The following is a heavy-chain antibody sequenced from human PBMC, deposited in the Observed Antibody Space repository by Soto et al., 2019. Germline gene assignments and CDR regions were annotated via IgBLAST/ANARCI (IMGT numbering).Heavy chain of an antibody. V-gene: IGHV3-9*01. Sequence: SLRLSCAASGLTFDDYARHWVRQAPGKGLEWVSGISWNSGSIGYADSVKGRFTISRDNAKNSLYLQMNSLRAEDTALYYCAKDIRSSSSIFDYWGQGTLVTGSS. D-gene: IGHD6-13*01. CDR1: GLTFDDYA. CDR2: ISWNSGSI. CDR3: AKDIRSSSSIFDY. J-gene: IGHJ4*02.